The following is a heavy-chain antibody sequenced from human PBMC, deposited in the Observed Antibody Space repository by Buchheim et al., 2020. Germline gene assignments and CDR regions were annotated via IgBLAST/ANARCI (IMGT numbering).Heavy chain of an antibody. V-gene: IGHV3-30-3*01. CDR1: GFTFSSYA. CDR3: ARVASTTIFLDV. D-gene: IGHD3-3*01. CDR2: ISYDGSNK. Sequence: QVQLVESGGGVVQPGRSLRLSCAASGFTFSSYAMHWVRQAPGKGLEWVAVISYDGSNKYYADSVKGRFTISRDNSKNTLYLQMNSLRAEDTAVYYCARVASTTIFLDVWGQGTT. J-gene: IGHJ6*02.